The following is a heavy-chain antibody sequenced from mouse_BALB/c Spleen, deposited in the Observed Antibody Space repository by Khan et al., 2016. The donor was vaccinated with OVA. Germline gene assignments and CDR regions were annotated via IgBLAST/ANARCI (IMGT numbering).Heavy chain of an antibody. CDR2: IWSDGST. Sequence: QVQLKESGPGLVAPSQSLSITCTVPGFSLTSYGVHWVHQPPGKGLEWLVVIWSDGSTNYNSVLKSRLSISKDNSKSQVFLKMNSLQTDDTAIYYCARWFDGYSSLYAMDYWGQGTSVTVSS. D-gene: IGHD2-3*01. V-gene: IGHV2-6*02. CDR3: ARWFDGYSSLYAMDY. CDR1: GFSLTSYG. J-gene: IGHJ4*01.